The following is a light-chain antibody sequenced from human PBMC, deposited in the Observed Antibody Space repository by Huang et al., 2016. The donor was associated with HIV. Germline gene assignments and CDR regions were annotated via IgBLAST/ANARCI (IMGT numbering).Light chain of an antibody. Sequence: DIQMTQSPSSLSASVGDRVTITCRARQGISYYLAWYQQKPGKIPKLLISGASTLHSGVPSRFSGGGSGTDFALTISGLQPEDVATYFCQKYNMAPYTFGQGTKLDIK. J-gene: IGKJ2*01. CDR3: QKYNMAPYT. CDR1: QGISYY. CDR2: GAS. V-gene: IGKV1-27*01.